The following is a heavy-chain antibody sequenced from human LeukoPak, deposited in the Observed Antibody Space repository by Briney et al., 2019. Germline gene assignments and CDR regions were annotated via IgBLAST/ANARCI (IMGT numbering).Heavy chain of an antibody. D-gene: IGHD3-10*01. J-gene: IGHJ4*02. CDR2: IFNGGST. Sequence: GGSLRLSCAASGFTVSSNYMTWVRQAPGKGLEWVSLIFNGGSTYYADSVKGRFTISRDNSKNTLYLQMGSLRAEDTAVYYCARGKYGSGSPLDYWGQGTLVTVSS. V-gene: IGHV3-53*01. CDR3: ARGKYGSGSPLDY. CDR1: GFTVSSNY.